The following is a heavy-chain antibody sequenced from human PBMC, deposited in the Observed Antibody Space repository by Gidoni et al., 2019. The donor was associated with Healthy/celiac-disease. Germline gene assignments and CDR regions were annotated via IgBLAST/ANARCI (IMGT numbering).Heavy chain of an antibody. Sequence: QVQLVESGGGVVQPGRSLCISCSASAFTFSSHGMHWARQAPGKGLEWVAVILYDGSKKYYADSVKGIFTISRDNSKNELYLQRNSLRAEDTAVYYCAKAGDSSSWFDYWGQGTLVTVSS. J-gene: IGHJ4*02. D-gene: IGHD6-13*01. CDR3: AKAGDSSSWFDY. V-gene: IGHV3-30*18. CDR2: ILYDGSKK. CDR1: AFTFSSHG.